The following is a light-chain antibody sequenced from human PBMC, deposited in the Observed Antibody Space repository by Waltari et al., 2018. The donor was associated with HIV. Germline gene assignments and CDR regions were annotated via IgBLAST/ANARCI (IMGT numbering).Light chain of an antibody. CDR2: GNR. V-gene: IGLV1-40*01. CDR3: QSYDSSLSGVV. CDR1: SSNIVAGYD. Sequence: QSVLTQPPSVSGAPGPRVTIYCTGSSSNIVAGYDEHWYQQLPGTAPKLLIYGNRNRPSGVPDRFSCSKSGTSASLAITGLQAEDEAHYYCQSYDSSLSGVVFGGGTRLTVL. J-gene: IGLJ3*02.